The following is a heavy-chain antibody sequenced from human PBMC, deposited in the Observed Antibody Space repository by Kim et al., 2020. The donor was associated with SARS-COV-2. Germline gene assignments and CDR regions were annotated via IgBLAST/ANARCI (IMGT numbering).Heavy chain of an antibody. J-gene: IGHJ3*02. CDR2: IYYSGTS. V-gene: IGHV4-39*01. CDR1: GGSMTNSGFY. D-gene: IGHD2-15*01. CDR3: ARHWEIGYYIGNYLGSVDI. Sequence: SETLSLTCTVSGGSMTNSGFYWGRIRPPPGQGLEWIACIYYSGTSHYNPSLMSLKSRVTMSVDSSKNQFSLKLTSVTVADTAVYYCARHWEIGYYIGNYLGSVDIWGQGTTVSVSS.